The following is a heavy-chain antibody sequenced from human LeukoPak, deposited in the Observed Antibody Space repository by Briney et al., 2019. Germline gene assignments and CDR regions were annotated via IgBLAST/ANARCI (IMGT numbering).Heavy chain of an antibody. D-gene: IGHD5-18*01. Sequence: PSETLSLTCTVSGGSISSHYGSWIRQPPGKGLEWIAYLLDSVNTKDNPSLSSRPTLSADTSKNQFSLRLSSVTAADTALYYCATIKRGSIYGYFDFWGQGIKVTVSS. J-gene: IGHJ4*02. V-gene: IGHV4-59*11. CDR3: ATIKRGSIYGYFDF. CDR2: LLDSVNT. CDR1: GGSISSHY.